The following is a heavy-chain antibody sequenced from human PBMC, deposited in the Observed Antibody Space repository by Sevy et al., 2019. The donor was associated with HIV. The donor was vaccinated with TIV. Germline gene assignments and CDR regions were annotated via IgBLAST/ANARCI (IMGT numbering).Heavy chain of an antibody. CDR1: GGSITSLY. Sequence: SETLSLTCTVSGGSITSLYWIWIRQPPGKGLEWIANIYYNGHINYNPSLKSRVTFSIDTSKNQFSLRLSSVTAADTAMYYCAGENAWGRGYSWGQGTLVTVSS. CDR3: AGENAWGRGYS. CDR2: IYYNGHI. D-gene: IGHD1-26*01. V-gene: IGHV4-59*08. J-gene: IGHJ4*02.